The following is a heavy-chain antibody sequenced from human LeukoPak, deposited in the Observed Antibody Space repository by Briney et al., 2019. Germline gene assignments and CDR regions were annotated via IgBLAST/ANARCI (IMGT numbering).Heavy chain of an antibody. CDR2: IRYDGSNK. J-gene: IGHJ4*02. CDR1: GFTFSSYS. CDR3: AKDLVVKDIVVVPAANDY. V-gene: IGHV3-30*02. D-gene: IGHD2-2*01. Sequence: GGSLRLSCAASGFTFSSYSMNWVRQAPGKGLEWVAFIRYDGSNKYYADSVKGRFTISRDNSKNTLYLQMNSLRAEDTGVYYCAKDLVVKDIVVVPAANDYWGQGTLVTVSS.